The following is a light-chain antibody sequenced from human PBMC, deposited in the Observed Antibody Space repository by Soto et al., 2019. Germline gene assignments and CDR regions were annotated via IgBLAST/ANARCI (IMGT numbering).Light chain of an antibody. CDR2: GAS. CDR3: QQYCSSNT. J-gene: IGKJ2*01. Sequence: EIVLTQSPGTLSLSPGERATLSCRASQSVSSSYLAWYQQKPGQAPRLLIYGASSRATGIPDRFGGSVSGTYFALTISLLEPEDFAVYYCQQYCSSNTFGQGTKLAIK. CDR1: QSVSSSY. V-gene: IGKV3-20*01.